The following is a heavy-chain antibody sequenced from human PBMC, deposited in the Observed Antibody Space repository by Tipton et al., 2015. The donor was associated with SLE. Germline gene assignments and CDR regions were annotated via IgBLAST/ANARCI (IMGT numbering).Heavy chain of an antibody. CDR2: ISSSGSTI. CDR3: ARDWNGGDYGYYFDY. CDR1: GFTFSSYE. J-gene: IGHJ4*02. D-gene: IGHD4-17*01. Sequence: SLRLSCAASGFTFSSYEMNWVRQAPGKGLEWVSYISSSGSTIYYADSVKGRFAISRDNSKNTLYLQMNSLRAEDTAVYYCARDWNGGDYGYYFDYWGQGTLVTVSS. V-gene: IGHV3-48*03.